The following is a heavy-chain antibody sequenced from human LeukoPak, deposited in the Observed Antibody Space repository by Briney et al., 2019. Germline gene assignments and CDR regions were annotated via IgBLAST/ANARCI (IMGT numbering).Heavy chain of an antibody. D-gene: IGHD2-8*01. V-gene: IGHV4-59*01. Sequence: PSETLSLTCSVSGASINNYYWTWVRQPPGKGLEWIGYVYHTGASGYHPSLKSRLAMSLDTSKNQVSLNLRSVTAADTAVYFCTRVVNGGHFDYWGQGTLVTVSS. J-gene: IGHJ4*02. CDR2: VYHTGAS. CDR3: TRVVNGGHFDY. CDR1: GASINNYY.